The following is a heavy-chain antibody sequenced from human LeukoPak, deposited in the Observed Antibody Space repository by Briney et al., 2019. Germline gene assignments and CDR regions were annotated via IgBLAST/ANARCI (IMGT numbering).Heavy chain of an antibody. D-gene: IGHD3-22*01. Sequence: GGSLRLSCAASGFTFSSYGMHWVRQAPGKGMEWVAVISYDGSTKYYADSVKGQFTISRDNSKNTLYLQMDSLRAEDTAVYYCARGDYYDSSGYYPPDDAFDIWGQGTMVTVSS. CDR2: ISYDGSTK. V-gene: IGHV3-30*03. J-gene: IGHJ3*02. CDR1: GFTFSSYG. CDR3: ARGDYYDSSGYYPPDDAFDI.